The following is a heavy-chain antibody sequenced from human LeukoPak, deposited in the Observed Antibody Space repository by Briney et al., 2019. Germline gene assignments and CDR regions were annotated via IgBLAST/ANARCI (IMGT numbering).Heavy chain of an antibody. J-gene: IGHJ4*02. CDR1: GFTFSSYA. CDR2: ISYDGSNK. Sequence: PGRSLRLSCAASGFTFSSYAMHWVRQAPGKGLEWVAVISYDGSNKYYADSVKGRFTISRDNSKNTLYLQMNSLRAEDTAVYYCAKELGLYYYDSSGYITSYPFDYWGQGTLVTVSS. CDR3: AKELGLYYYDSSGYITSYPFDY. V-gene: IGHV3-30-3*01. D-gene: IGHD3-22*01.